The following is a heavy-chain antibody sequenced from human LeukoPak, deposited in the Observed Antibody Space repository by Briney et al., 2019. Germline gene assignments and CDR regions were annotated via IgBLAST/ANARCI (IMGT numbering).Heavy chain of an antibody. CDR3: AKGTRGVIIPHFDY. D-gene: IGHD3-10*01. V-gene: IGHV3-30*18. CDR1: GFTFSSYG. J-gene: IGHJ4*02. CDR2: ISYDGSNK. Sequence: GGSLRLSCAASGFTFSSYGMHWVRQAPGKGLEWVAVISYDGSNKYYADSVKGRFTISRDNSKNTLYLQMNSLRAEDTAVYYCAKGTRGVIIPHFDYWGQGTLVTVSS.